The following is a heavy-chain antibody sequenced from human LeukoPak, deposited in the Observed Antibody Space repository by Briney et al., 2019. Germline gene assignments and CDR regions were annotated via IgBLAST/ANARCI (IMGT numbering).Heavy chain of an antibody. D-gene: IGHD5-24*01. CDR1: GYTFTSYG. Sequence: ASVKVSCKASGYTFTSYGISWVRQAPEQGLERMGWISAYNGNTNYAQKLQGRVTMTTGTSTSTAYMELRSLRSDDTAVYYCARDWGGYNSDDAFDIWGQGTMVTVSS. CDR3: ARDWGGYNSDDAFDI. V-gene: IGHV1-18*01. CDR2: ISAYNGNT. J-gene: IGHJ3*02.